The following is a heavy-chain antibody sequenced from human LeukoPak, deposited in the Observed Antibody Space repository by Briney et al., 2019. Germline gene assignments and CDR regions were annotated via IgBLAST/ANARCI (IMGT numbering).Heavy chain of an antibody. J-gene: IGHJ4*02. Sequence: PSETLSLTCTVSGGSISSYYWSWVRQPAGKGLEWIGRIYSSGSTDYNPSLKSRVTISVDTSKNQFSLKLSSVTAADTAVYYCARGRRYSSSSDYWGQGTLVTVSS. CDR2: IYSSGST. D-gene: IGHD6-13*01. V-gene: IGHV4-4*07. CDR3: ARGRRYSSSSDY. CDR1: GGSISSYY.